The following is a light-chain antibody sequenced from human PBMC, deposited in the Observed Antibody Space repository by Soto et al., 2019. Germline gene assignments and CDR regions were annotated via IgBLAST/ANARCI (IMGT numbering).Light chain of an antibody. CDR2: GAS. J-gene: IGKJ2*01. CDR1: QSVSSN. V-gene: IGKV3-15*01. Sequence: EIVMTQSPATLSVSPGERATLSCRASQSVSSNLAWYQQKPGQAPRVLISGASTRATGVPARFSGSGSGTEFTLTISSLQSEDFAVYYCQQYNNWPPAFGQGTKLEIK. CDR3: QQYNNWPPA.